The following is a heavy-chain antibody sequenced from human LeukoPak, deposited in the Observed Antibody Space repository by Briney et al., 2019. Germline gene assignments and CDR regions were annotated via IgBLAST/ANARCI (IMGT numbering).Heavy chain of an antibody. D-gene: IGHD1-26*01. Sequence: PGGSLRLSCAASGFTFSSYAMSWVRQAPGRGLVWVSGISGGGEATYYADSVKGRFTISRDNSKSTLYLQMNSLRAEDTALYYCAKDLGRYRNNYFDYWGQGTLVTVSS. CDR3: AKDLGRYRNNYFDY. V-gene: IGHV3-23*01. J-gene: IGHJ4*02. CDR1: GFTFSSYA. CDR2: ISGGGEAT.